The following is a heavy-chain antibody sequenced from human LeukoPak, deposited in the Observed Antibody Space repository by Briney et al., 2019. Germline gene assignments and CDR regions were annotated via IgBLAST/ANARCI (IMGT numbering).Heavy chain of an antibody. CDR1: GGSFSGYY. CDR3: ARNPDSHHFDY. J-gene: IGHJ4*02. Sequence: SETLSLTCAVSGGSFSGYYWSWIRQPPGKGLEWIGEIPHSGSTNYNPSLKSRVTMSLDTSKNQFSLNLTSVTAADTAVYYCARNPDSHHFDYWGQGTVVTVSS. D-gene: IGHD1-14*01. V-gene: IGHV4-34*01. CDR2: IPHSGST.